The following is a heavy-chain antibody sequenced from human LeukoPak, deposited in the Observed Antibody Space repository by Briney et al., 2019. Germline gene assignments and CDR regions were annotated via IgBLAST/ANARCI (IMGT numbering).Heavy chain of an antibody. J-gene: IGHJ6*02. CDR1: GFAFSSSA. CDR2: IRNVGSKK. Sequence: PGGSLRLSCAASGFAFSSSAMHWVRQAPGKGLEWVAFIRNVGSKKSYADSVKGRFTISRDNSKNMLYVQMNSLRAEDTAVYYCAKGYSYALDVWGQGTTVTVSS. CDR3: AKGYSYALDV. D-gene: IGHD5-12*01. V-gene: IGHV3-30*02.